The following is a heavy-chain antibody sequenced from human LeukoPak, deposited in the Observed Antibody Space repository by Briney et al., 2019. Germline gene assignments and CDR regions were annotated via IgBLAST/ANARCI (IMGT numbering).Heavy chain of an antibody. CDR1: GFTFSSYS. J-gene: IGHJ3*02. Sequence: GGSLRLSCAASGFTFSSYSMNWVLQAPGKGLEWVSSISSSSSYIYYADSVKGRFTISRDNAKNSLYLQMNSLRAEDTAVYYCARDGSSYAFDIWGQGTMVTVSS. CDR2: ISSSSSYI. D-gene: IGHD6-13*01. CDR3: ARDGSSYAFDI. V-gene: IGHV3-21*01.